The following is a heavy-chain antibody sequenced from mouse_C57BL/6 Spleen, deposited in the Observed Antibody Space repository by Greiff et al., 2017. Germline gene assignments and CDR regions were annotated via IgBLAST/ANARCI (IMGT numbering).Heavy chain of an antibody. J-gene: IGHJ4*01. V-gene: IGHV5-16*01. D-gene: IGHD4-1*01. CDR2: INYDGSST. Sequence: DVKLVESEGGLVQPGSSMKLSCTASGFTFSDYYMAWVRQVPEKGLEWVANINYDGSSTYYLDSLKSRFIISRDNAKNILYLQMSSLKSEDTATYYCARRGAGTFAMGYWGQGTSVTVSS. CDR3: ARRGAGTFAMGY. CDR1: GFTFSDYY.